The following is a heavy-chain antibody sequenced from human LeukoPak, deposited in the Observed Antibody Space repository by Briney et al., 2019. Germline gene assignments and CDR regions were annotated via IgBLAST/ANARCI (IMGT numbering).Heavy chain of an antibody. CDR1: GGSISSSSYY. Sequence: SETLSLTCTVSGGSISSSSYYWSWIRQPPGKGLEWIAEIHHSGAINYNPSLEPRITISKDTSKNQVYLKLSSVTAADTAMYYCARRLEKWELQRDDSFDTWGRGTLVTVSS. J-gene: IGHJ3*02. CDR3: ARRLEKWELQRDDSFDT. V-gene: IGHV4-39*01. D-gene: IGHD1-1*01. CDR2: IHHSGAI.